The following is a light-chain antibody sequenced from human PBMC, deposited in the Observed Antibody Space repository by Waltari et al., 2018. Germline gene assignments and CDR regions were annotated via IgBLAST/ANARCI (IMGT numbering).Light chain of an antibody. V-gene: IGKV1-5*03. CDR2: QAS. Sequence: DFQMTQSPSILSASVVDRVTITCRASQSVGRLLAWYQQKPGSAPKLLIYQASNLESGVPSRFSGAGSGTEFTLTISSLQPDDFATYYCQQYIAYWTFGQGTKVQSK. CDR3: QQYIAYWT. CDR1: QSVGRL. J-gene: IGKJ1*01.